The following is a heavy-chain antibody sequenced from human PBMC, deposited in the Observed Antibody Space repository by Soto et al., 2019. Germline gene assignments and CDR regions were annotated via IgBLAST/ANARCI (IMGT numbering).Heavy chain of an antibody. CDR1: GFTFSTYS. CDR3: ARGISWSDY. CDR2: ISSGSSTI. Sequence: EVQLVESGGGLIQPGGSLRLSCAASGFTFSTYSMNWVRQAPGKGLEWVSHISSGSSTIYYADSVKGRFTISRDNAKNSLYLQMNNLRDEDTAVYYCARGISWSDYWGQGNLVTVSS. D-gene: IGHD3-16*01. J-gene: IGHJ4*02. V-gene: IGHV3-48*02.